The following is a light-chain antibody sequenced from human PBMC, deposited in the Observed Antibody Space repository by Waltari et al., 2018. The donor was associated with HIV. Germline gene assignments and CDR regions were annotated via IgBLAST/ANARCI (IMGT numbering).Light chain of an antibody. J-gene: IGKJ4*01. CDR2: DAS. Sequence: AIQLTQSPSSLSASAGDRVTITCRTSHGIGTALAWYQQKPGKVPKLLIYDASNVESGVPSRFSGSGFGTDFTLTISSLQPEDIATYYCQQFVAYPSLFGGGTKVEI. V-gene: IGKV1-13*02. CDR3: QQFVAYPSL. CDR1: HGIGTA.